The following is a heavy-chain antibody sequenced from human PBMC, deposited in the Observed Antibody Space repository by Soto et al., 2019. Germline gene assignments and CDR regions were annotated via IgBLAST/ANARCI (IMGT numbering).Heavy chain of an antibody. CDR2: IYYSGST. D-gene: IGHD4-17*01. V-gene: IGHV4-59*01. Sequence: QVQLQESGPGLVKPSETLSLTCTVSGGSISSYYWSWIRQPPGKGLEWIGYIYYSGSTNYNPSLKSRVTISVDTSKNQFSLKLSSVTAADTAVSYCARGLGVTSNGFDPWGQGTLVTVSS. CDR3: ARGLGVTSNGFDP. J-gene: IGHJ5*02. CDR1: GGSISSYY.